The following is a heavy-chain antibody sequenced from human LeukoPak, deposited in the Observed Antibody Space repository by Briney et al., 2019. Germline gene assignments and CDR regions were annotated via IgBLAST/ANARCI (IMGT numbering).Heavy chain of an antibody. J-gene: IGHJ4*02. CDR2: IFHSGRT. CDR3: AKIPAFYYGDDWTSSNYFND. Sequence: SETLSLTCAVSGTSVSNTDWWSWVRQPPGKGLKYIGQIFHSGRTNYNPSLKSRATISIDRSRDQFSLTLSSVTAADTAVYYCAKIPAFYYGDDWTSSNYFNDWGQGTLVTVSS. CDR1: GTSVSNTDW. D-gene: IGHD4-17*01. V-gene: IGHV4-4*02.